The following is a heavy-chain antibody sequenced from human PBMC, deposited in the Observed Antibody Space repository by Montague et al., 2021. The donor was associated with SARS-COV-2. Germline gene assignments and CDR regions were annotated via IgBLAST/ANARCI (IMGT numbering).Heavy chain of an antibody. CDR3: ARERWAVGVSFDY. D-gene: IGHD1-26*01. V-gene: IGHV6-1*01. CDR1: GDSVSSNSAT. Sequence: CAISGDSVSSNSATWHWIRQSPSRGLEWLGRTYYRSRWSNGCAVSVRSRIIINPDTSTNQFSLQLSSVTPEDTAVYFCARERWAVGVSFDYWGQGTLVTVSS. CDR2: TYYRSRWSN. J-gene: IGHJ4*02.